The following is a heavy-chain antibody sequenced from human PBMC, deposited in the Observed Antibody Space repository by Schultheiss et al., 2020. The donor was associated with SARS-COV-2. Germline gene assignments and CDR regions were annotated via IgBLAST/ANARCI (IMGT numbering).Heavy chain of an antibody. CDR2: IYYSGST. V-gene: IGHV4-30-4*08. CDR1: GGSISSGGYY. J-gene: IGHJ4*02. D-gene: IGHD4-17*01. Sequence: SCTVSGGSISSGGYYWSWIRQPPGKGLEWIGYIYYSGSTYYNPSLKSRVTISVDTSKNQISLKLSSVTAADTAVYYCATGHDYGDYVDWGQGTLVTVSS. CDR3: ATGHDYGDYVD.